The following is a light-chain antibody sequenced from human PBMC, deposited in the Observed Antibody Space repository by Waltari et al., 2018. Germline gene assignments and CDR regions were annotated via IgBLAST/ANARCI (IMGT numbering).Light chain of an antibody. J-gene: IGKJ1*01. CDR1: QSISSW. V-gene: IGKV1-5*03. CDR2: KAS. CDR3: QQYSSNPWT. Sequence: DIQITQPPSTLSASVGDAVTITCRASQSISSWLAWYQHKPGKAPKLLIYKASSLQSGVPSRFSGSGSGTEFTLTISSLQPDDLATYYCQQYSSNPWTFGQGTKVEIK.